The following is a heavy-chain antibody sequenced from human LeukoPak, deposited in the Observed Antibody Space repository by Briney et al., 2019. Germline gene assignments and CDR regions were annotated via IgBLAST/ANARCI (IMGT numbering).Heavy chain of an antibody. Sequence: GGSLRLSCAASGFTVSSNYMSWVRQAPGKGLEWVSVIYSGGSTYYADSVKGRFTISRDNSKNTLYLQMNSLGAEDTAVYYCATEKYYYDSSDYYLDYWGQGTLVTVSS. CDR2: IYSGGST. CDR1: GFTVSSNY. V-gene: IGHV3-66*02. CDR3: ATEKYYYDSSDYYLDY. D-gene: IGHD3-22*01. J-gene: IGHJ4*02.